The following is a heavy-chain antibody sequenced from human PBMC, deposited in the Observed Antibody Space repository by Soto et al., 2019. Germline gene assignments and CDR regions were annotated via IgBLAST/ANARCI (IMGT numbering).Heavy chain of an antibody. V-gene: IGHV3-33*01. Sequence: GGSLRLFCAASGFTFSSYGMHWGRQAPGKGLEWVAFIWHDGGNKFYAESVKGRFTISRDNSKNTLYLQMTSLSAEDTAMYYCARDGDVNTGFGKDYWGQGTLVTVSS. CDR2: IWHDGGNK. D-gene: IGHD3-16*01. CDR3: ARDGDVNTGFGKDY. J-gene: IGHJ4*02. CDR1: GFTFSSYG.